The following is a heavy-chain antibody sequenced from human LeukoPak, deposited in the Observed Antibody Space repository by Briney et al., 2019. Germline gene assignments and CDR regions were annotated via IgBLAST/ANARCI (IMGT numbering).Heavy chain of an antibody. Sequence: SETLSLTCTVSGGSISSSSYYWGWIRQPPGKGLEWIGYIYYTGSTNYNPSLKSRVTILVDTSKNQFSLRLSSVTAADTAVYYCARELTMVRGVIRGAFDIWGQGTMVTVSS. CDR3: ARELTMVRGVIRGAFDI. D-gene: IGHD3-10*01. J-gene: IGHJ3*02. V-gene: IGHV4-61*01. CDR2: IYYTGST. CDR1: GGSISSSSYY.